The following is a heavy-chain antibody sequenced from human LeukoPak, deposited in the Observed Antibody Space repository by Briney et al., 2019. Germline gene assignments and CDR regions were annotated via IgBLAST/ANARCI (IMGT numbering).Heavy chain of an antibody. D-gene: IGHD2-15*01. Sequence: GTSVKVSCKASGFTFTSSAMQWVRQARGQRLEWVGWIIVGSGNTNYAQKFQGRVTITRDMSTSTAYMELSSLRSEDTAVYYCAAAQNFPVYCSGGSCSYYFDYWGQGTLVTVSS. J-gene: IGHJ4*02. V-gene: IGHV1-58*02. CDR3: AAAQNFPVYCSGGSCSYYFDY. CDR2: IIVGSGNT. CDR1: GFTFTSSA.